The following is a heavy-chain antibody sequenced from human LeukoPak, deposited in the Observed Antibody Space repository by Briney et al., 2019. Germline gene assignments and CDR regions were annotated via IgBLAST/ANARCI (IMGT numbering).Heavy chain of an antibody. Sequence: PGGSLRLSCSASGFTFSSYAMHWVRQAPGKGLEYVSAISSNGGSTYYADSVKGRFTISRDNAKNSLYLQMNNLSAEDTAVYYCVRDSPGYGAYDFDWGQGTLVTVSS. CDR3: VRDSPGYGAYDFD. D-gene: IGHD5-12*01. CDR2: ISSNGGST. J-gene: IGHJ4*02. V-gene: IGHV3-64*04. CDR1: GFTFSSYA.